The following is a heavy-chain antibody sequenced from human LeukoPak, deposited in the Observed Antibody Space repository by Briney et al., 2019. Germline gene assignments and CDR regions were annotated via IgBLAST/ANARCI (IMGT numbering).Heavy chain of an antibody. CDR3: ARGGYCSSTSCYACYFWFDP. V-gene: IGHV4-34*01. CDR2: INHSGST. Sequence: SETLSLTCAVYGGSFSGYYWSWIRQPPGKGLEWIGEINHSGSTNYNPSLKSRVTISVDTSKNQFSLKLSSVTAADTAVYYCARGGYCSSTSCYACYFWFDPWGQGTLVTVSS. J-gene: IGHJ5*02. D-gene: IGHD2-2*01. CDR1: GGSFSGYY.